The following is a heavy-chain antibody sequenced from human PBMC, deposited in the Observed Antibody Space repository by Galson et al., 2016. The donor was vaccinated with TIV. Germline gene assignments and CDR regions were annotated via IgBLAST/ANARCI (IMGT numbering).Heavy chain of an antibody. CDR2: IYPGDSDT. CDR1: GYSFTSYW. Sequence: QSGAEVKKPGESLKISCKGSGYSFTSYWIGWVRQMPGKGLEWMGIIYPGDSDTRYSPSFQGQVTITADKSTRTAYLQWSSLQASDTAVYYCARRDSTGMSNFDFWGQGTLVTVSS. CDR3: ARRDSTGMSNFDF. V-gene: IGHV5-51*01. J-gene: IGHJ4*02. D-gene: IGHD3-22*01.